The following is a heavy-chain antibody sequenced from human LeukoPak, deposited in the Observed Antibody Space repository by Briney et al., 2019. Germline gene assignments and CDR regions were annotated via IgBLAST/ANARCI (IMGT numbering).Heavy chain of an antibody. D-gene: IGHD3-22*01. Sequence: PSETLSLTCTVSGGSISSSSYYWGWIRQPPGKGLEWIGSIYYSGSTYYNPSLKSRVTISVDTSKNQFSLKLSSVTAADTAVYYCARQRVRSASFDIWGQGTMVTVSS. CDR2: IYYSGST. CDR3: ARQRVRSASFDI. CDR1: GGSISSSSYY. J-gene: IGHJ3*02. V-gene: IGHV4-39*01.